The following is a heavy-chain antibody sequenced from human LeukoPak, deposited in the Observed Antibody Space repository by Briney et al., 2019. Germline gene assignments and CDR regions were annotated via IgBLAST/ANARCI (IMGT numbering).Heavy chain of an antibody. V-gene: IGHV3-66*02. CDR1: GFTFSSYA. J-gene: IGHJ4*02. D-gene: IGHD5-24*01. Sequence: GGSLRLSCAASGFTFSSYAMSWVRQAPGKGLEWVSVIYSGGSTYYADSVKGRFTISRDNSKNTLYLQMNSLRAEDTAVYYCARGTGRDGYNVWGQGTLVTVSS. CDR2: IYSGGST. CDR3: ARGTGRDGYNV.